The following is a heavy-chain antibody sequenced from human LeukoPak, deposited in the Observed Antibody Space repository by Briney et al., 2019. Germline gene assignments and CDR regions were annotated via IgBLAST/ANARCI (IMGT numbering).Heavy chain of an antibody. V-gene: IGHV4-59*08. Sequence: SETLSLTCTVSGGSISSYYWRWIRQPPGKGLEWIGYIYYSGSTNYNPSLKSRVTISVDTSKNQFSLELSSVTAADTAVYYCASQAGYSGYDFAFDIWGKGTMVTASS. CDR1: GGSISSYY. D-gene: IGHD5-12*01. J-gene: IGHJ3*02. CDR3: ASQAGYSGYDFAFDI. CDR2: IYYSGST.